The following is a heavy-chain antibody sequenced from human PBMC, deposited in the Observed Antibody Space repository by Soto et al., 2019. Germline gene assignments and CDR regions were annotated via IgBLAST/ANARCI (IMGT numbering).Heavy chain of an antibody. CDR1: GDSVSINSAA. CDR3: ARRGVVSLYYYYGMDV. D-gene: IGHD3-3*01. CDR2: TYYRSKWYN. J-gene: IGHJ6*02. Sequence: SQTLSLTCAISGDSVSINSAAWNWIRQSPSRGLEWLGRTYYRSKWYNDYAVSVKSRITINPDTSKNQFSLQLNSVTPEDTAVYYCARRGVVSLYYYYGMDVWGQGTTVTVSS. V-gene: IGHV6-1*01.